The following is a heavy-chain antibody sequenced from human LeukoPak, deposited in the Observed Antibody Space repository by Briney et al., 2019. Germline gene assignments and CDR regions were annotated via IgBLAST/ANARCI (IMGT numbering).Heavy chain of an antibody. V-gene: IGHV4-4*07. D-gene: IGHD6-13*01. CDR2: IYTSGST. CDR1: GGSISSYY. Sequence: SETLSLTCTVSGGSISSYYWSWIRQPAGKGLEGIGRIYTSGSTNYNPSLKSRVNMSVDTSKNQSSLKLSSVTAADTAVSYCASPPSLYSSSWSDEYFQHWGQGTLVTVSS. J-gene: IGHJ1*01. CDR3: ASPPSLYSSSWSDEYFQH.